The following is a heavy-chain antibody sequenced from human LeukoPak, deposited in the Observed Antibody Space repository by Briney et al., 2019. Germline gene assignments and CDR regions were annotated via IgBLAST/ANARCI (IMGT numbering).Heavy chain of an antibody. CDR2: IYYSGST. Sequence: SETLSLTCTVSGDSISTSNSYWGWIRQPPGKGLEWIGSIYYSGSTYYNPSLKSRVTISVDTSKNQFSLKLSSVTAADTAVYYCARVHGSGSYQRIDYWGQGTLVTVSS. D-gene: IGHD3-10*01. J-gene: IGHJ4*02. CDR1: GDSISTSNSY. CDR3: ARVHGSGSYQRIDY. V-gene: IGHV4-39*07.